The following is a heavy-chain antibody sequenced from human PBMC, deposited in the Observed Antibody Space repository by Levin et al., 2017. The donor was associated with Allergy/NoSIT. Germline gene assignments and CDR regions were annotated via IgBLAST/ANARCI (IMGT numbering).Heavy chain of an antibody. CDR2: IYYSGST. Sequence: SETLSLTCTVSGGSISSYYWSWIRQPPGKGLEWIGYIYYSGSTNYNPSLKSRVTISVDTSKNQFSLKLSSVTAADTAVYYCARYRVGRTDIWGQGTMVTVSS. V-gene: IGHV4-59*01. J-gene: IGHJ3*02. CDR1: GGSISSYY. D-gene: IGHD1-14*01. CDR3: ARYRVGRTDI.